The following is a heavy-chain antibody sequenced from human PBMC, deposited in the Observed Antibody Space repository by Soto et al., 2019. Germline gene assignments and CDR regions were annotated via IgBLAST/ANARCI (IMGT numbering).Heavy chain of an antibody. V-gene: IGHV1-69*13. D-gene: IGHD2-2*01. Sequence: SVKVSCKASGGTFSSYAISWVRQAPGQGLEWMGGIIPIFGTANYAQKFQDRVTITADESTSTAYMELSSLRSEDTAVYYCAVVKGGAGRTRGMDLGGKGPSLTLSS. CDR2: IIPIFGTA. CDR1: GGTFSSYA. CDR3: AVVKGGAGRTRGMDL. J-gene: IGHJ6*04.